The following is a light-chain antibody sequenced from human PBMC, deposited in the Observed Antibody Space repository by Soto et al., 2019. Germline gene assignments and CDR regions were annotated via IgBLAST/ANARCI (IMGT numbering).Light chain of an antibody. CDR1: SSDVGGYNY. J-gene: IGLJ7*01. V-gene: IGLV2-14*01. CDR2: EVS. CDR3: SSSAIPRTSV. Sequence: QSALAQPASVSGSPGQSITISCTGTSSDVGGYNYVSWYQQHAGKAPQLLIYEVSKRPSGVSNRFSGSKSGNSASLTISGLPTEDEYKYCCSSSAIPRTSVLGGG.